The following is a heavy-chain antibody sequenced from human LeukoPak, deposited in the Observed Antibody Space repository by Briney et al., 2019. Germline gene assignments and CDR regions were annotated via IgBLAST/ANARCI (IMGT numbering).Heavy chain of an antibody. CDR1: GFTFSSHA. V-gene: IGHV3-23*01. CDR3: ANKGYTSSWPHDAFDI. D-gene: IGHD6-13*01. CDR2: ISGSGGNT. J-gene: IGHJ3*02. Sequence: PGGSLRLSCAASGFTFSSHAMSWVRQAPGKGLGWVSAISGSGGNTYYADSVKGRFTISRDNSKNTLYLQMNSLRAEDTALYYCANKGYTSSWPHDAFDIWGQGTMVTVSS.